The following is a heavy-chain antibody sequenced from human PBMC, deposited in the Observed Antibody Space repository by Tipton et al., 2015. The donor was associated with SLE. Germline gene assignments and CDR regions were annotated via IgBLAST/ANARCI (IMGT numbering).Heavy chain of an antibody. CDR3: VARSYDSTY. V-gene: IGHV3-23*05. CDR1: GFTFNTYA. Sequence: SLRLSCAASGFTFNTYAMSWVRRAPGKGLEWVSSIDSSGDNAYYPDSVKGRFTISRDNSKNILYLQMNSLRADDTAFYYCVARSYDSTYWGPGTLVTVSS. D-gene: IGHD3-16*01. CDR2: IDSSGDNA. J-gene: IGHJ4*02.